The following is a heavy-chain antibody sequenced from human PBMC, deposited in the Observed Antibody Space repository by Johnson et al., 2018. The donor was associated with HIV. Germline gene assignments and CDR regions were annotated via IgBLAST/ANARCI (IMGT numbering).Heavy chain of an antibody. V-gene: IGHV3-66*01. Sequence: EVQLVESGGGLVKPGGSLRLSCAASGFTFSNAWMTWVRQAPGKGLEWVSVIYSGGSTYYADSVKGRFTISRDNSKNTLYLQMNSLRGEDTDVYYCAKGRSSTPWEHSFDIWGQGTMVTVSS. CDR1: GFTFSNAW. D-gene: IGHD1/OR15-1a*01. J-gene: IGHJ3*02. CDR2: IYSGGST. CDR3: AKGRSSTPWEHSFDI.